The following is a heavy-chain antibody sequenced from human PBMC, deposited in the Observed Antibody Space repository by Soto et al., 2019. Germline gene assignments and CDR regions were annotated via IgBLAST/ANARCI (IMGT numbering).Heavy chain of an antibody. CDR3: ARDRVVGAAGF. CDR1: GYNFASYG. D-gene: IGHD1-26*01. V-gene: IGHV1-18*01. Sequence: QVHLVQSGAEVKEPGASVKVCCKASGYNFASYGINWVRQAPGQGLEWMGWISVYNGHTNYAQNFQGRVTMTRDTSTNTAYMDVRSLRSDDTAMYYCARDRVVGAAGFWGQGTLVTVSS. J-gene: IGHJ1*01. CDR2: ISVYNGHT.